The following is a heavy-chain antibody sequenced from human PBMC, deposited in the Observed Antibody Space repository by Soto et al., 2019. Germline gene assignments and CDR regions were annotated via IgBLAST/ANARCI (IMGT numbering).Heavy chain of an antibody. CDR2: INAGNGNT. D-gene: IGHD6-13*01. Sequence: GASVKVSCKASGYTFTSYAMHWVRQAPGQRLEWMGWINAGNGNTKYSQKFQGRVTITRDTSASTAYMELSSLRSEDTAVYYCARDREQKPDDGADYYYYGMDVWGQGTTVTVSS. J-gene: IGHJ6*02. CDR1: GYTFTSYA. V-gene: IGHV1-3*01. CDR3: ARDREQKPDDGADYYYYGMDV.